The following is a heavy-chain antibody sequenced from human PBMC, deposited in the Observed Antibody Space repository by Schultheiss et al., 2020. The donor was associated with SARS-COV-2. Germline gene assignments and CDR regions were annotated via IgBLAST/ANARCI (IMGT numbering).Heavy chain of an antibody. Sequence: GESLKISCAASGFTFSDYYMSWIRQAPGKGLEWVANIKQHGSEKYYVDSVKGRFTISRDNAKNSLYLQMNSLRAEDTAVYYCARGDGDGMDVWGQGTTVTVSS. J-gene: IGHJ6*02. CDR2: IKQHGSEK. CDR3: ARGDGDGMDV. CDR1: GFTFSDYY. D-gene: IGHD3-10*01. V-gene: IGHV3-7*01.